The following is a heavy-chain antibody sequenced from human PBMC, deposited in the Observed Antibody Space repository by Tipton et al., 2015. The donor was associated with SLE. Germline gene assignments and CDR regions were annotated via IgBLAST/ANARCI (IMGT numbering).Heavy chain of an antibody. V-gene: IGHV4-59*01. D-gene: IGHD3-16*01. CDR1: GGSISSYY. J-gene: IGHJ2*01. Sequence: LRLSCAVSGGSISSYYWSWIRQPPGKGLEWIGYIYYSGSTNYNPSLKSRVTISVDTSKNQFSLKLSSVTAADTAVYYCARMGDRWYFDLWGRGTLLTVSS. CDR2: IYYSGST. CDR3: ARMGDRWYFDL.